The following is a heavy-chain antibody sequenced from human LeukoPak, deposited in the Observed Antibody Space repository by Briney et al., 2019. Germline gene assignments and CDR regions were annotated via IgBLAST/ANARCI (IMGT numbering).Heavy chain of an antibody. CDR3: AGDTDDYSYMDV. J-gene: IGHJ6*03. Sequence: SETLSLTCAIYGGSFSGNYWSWIRQPPGKGLEWIGEIDPSGTTNYNPSLKSRVAISGDTSKNQFSLNLTSVTAADTAVYYCAGDTDDYSYMDVWGKGTTVTVSS. CDR1: GGSFSGNY. D-gene: IGHD3-10*01. V-gene: IGHV4-34*01. CDR2: IDPSGTT.